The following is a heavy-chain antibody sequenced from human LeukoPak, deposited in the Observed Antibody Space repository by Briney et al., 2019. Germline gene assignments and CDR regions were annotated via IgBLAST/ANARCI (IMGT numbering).Heavy chain of an antibody. Sequence: GASVKVSCKVSGYTLTELSMHWVRQAPGKGLEWMGGFDPEDGETIYAQKFQGRVTMTEDTSTDTAYMELSSLRSEGTAVYYCATDTRFFGVDKSYYYYYGMDVWGQGTTVTVSS. CDR1: GYTLTELS. V-gene: IGHV1-24*01. CDR2: FDPEDGET. J-gene: IGHJ6*02. D-gene: IGHD3-3*01. CDR3: ATDTRFFGVDKSYYYYYGMDV.